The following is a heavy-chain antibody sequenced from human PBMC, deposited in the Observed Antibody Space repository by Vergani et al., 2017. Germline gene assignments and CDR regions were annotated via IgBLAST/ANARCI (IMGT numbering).Heavy chain of an antibody. Sequence: EVQLVESGGGLVQPGGSLRLSCAASGFTFSSYEMNWVRQAPGKGLEWVSYISSSGSTIYYADSVKGRFTISRDNAKNSLYLQMNSLRAEDTAVYYCAKCMATIRELDYWGQGTLVTVSS. CDR1: GFTFSSYE. J-gene: IGHJ4*02. V-gene: IGHV3-48*03. D-gene: IGHD5-24*01. CDR3: AKCMATIRELDY. CDR2: ISSSGSTI.